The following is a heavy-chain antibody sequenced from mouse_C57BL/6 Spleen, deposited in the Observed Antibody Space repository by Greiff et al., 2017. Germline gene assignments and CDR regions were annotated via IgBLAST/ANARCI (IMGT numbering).Heavy chain of an antibody. CDR2: IDPSDSYT. CDR3: ARGLRYRYFDV. J-gene: IGHJ1*03. D-gene: IGHD1-1*01. V-gene: IGHV1-69*01. Sequence: QVQLQQPGAELVMPGASVKLSCKASGYTFTSYWMHWVKQRPGQGLEWIGEIDPSDSYTNYNQKFKGKSTLTVDKSSSTAYMHLGSLTSEDSAVYYCARGLRYRYFDVWGTGTTVTVSS. CDR1: GYTFTSYW.